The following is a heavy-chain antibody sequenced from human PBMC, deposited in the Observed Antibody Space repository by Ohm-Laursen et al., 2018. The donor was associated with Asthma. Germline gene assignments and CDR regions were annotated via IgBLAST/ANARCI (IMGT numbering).Heavy chain of an antibody. V-gene: IGHV3-30*18. D-gene: IGHD6-13*01. Sequence: SLRLSCAASGFTFSSYGMHWVRQAPGKGLEWVAVISYDGSNKYYADSVKGRFTISRDNSKNTLYLQMNSLRAEDTAVYYCAKILGTQLAAAYYYYYGMDVWGQGTTVTVSS. J-gene: IGHJ6*02. CDR1: GFTFSSYG. CDR2: ISYDGSNK. CDR3: AKILGTQLAAAYYYYYGMDV.